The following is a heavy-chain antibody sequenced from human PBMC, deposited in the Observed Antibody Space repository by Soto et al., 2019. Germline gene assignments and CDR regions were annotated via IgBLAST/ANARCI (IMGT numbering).Heavy chain of an antibody. CDR2: ISSSSSTI. Sequence: GGSLRLSCAASGFTFSSYSMNWVRQAPGKGLEWVSYISSSSSTIYYADSVKGRFTISRDNAKNSLYLQMNSLRDEDTAVYYCASEMYSRRWLTRAAIDYWGQGTLVTVSS. CDR3: ASEMYSRRWLTRAAIDY. D-gene: IGHD6-13*01. V-gene: IGHV3-48*02. J-gene: IGHJ4*02. CDR1: GFTFSSYS.